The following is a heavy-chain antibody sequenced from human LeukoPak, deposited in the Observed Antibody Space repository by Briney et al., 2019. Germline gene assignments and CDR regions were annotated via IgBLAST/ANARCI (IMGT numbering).Heavy chain of an antibody. CDR3: AVGRDIRVAGPGGYFDY. V-gene: IGHV3-11*01. D-gene: IGHD6-19*01. Sequence: GGSLRLSCAASGFIFSDYHMNCIRQPPRKGLEWISYISPGGQTTYFADSVKGRVTLSIDNAKKSLSLQMNSLTADDTAVYFCAVGRDIRVAGPGGYFDYWGQGTLVAVSS. J-gene: IGHJ4*02. CDR2: ISPGGQTT. CDR1: GFIFSDYH.